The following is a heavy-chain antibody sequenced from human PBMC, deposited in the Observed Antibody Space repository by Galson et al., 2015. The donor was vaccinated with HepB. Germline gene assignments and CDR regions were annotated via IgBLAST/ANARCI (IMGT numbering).Heavy chain of an antibody. CDR2: ISSSSSYT. CDR1: GFTFSDYY. J-gene: IGHJ4*02. V-gene: IGHV3-11*06. D-gene: IGHD3-22*01. CDR3: ARLIYLRSQWYYYDGSGYLGLGYYFDY. Sequence: SLRLSCAASGFTFSDYYMSWIRQAPGKGLEWVSYISSSSSYTNYADSVKGRFTISRDNAKNSLYLQMNSLRAEDTAVYYCARLIYLRSQWYYYDGSGYLGLGYYFDYWGQGTLVTVSS.